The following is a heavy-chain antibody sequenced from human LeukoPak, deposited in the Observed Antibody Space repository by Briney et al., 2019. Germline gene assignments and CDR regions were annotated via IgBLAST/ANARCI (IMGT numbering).Heavy chain of an antibody. V-gene: IGHV3-30*02. J-gene: IGHJ4*02. CDR3: AKDTIFAVDPFDY. CDR1: GFSLESHG. Sequence: GALRLSCAVSGFSLESHGMHWVHQAPGKGLEWVSFIQYDGNPKLYADSVKGRFTVSSDTSKNTLYLQMNSLRPEDTGVYYCAKDTIFAVDPFDYWGQGTLVTVSS. D-gene: IGHD3-3*01. CDR2: IQYDGNPK.